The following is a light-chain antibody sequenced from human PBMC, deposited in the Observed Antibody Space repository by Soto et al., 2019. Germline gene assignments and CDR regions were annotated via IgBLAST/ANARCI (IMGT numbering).Light chain of an antibody. CDR2: EGS. V-gene: IGLV2-23*01. J-gene: IGLJ1*01. Sequence: QSALTQPASVSGSPGQSITISCTGTSSDVGSYNLVSWYQQHPGKAPKLMIYEGSKRPSGVSNRFSGSKSDNTAPLTISGLQAEDEADYYCCSYAGSSTLYVFGTGTKLTVL. CDR1: SSDVGSYNL. CDR3: CSYAGSSTLYV.